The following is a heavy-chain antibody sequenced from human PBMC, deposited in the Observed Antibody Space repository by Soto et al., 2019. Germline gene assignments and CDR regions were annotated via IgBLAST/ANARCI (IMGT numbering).Heavy chain of an antibody. V-gene: IGHV3-13*01. Sequence: GGSLRLSCESSVFTFIGFDMHWVRQPTGKGLEWVSSIGTAGDMYYAVSVKGRFTISRDNAKNSLSLQMNSLRAGDMAVYFCAKSQEIGTHFFDSWGQGTQVTVSS. CDR1: VFTFIGFD. CDR3: AKSQEIGTHFFDS. J-gene: IGHJ4*02. CDR2: IGTAGDM. D-gene: IGHD6-13*01.